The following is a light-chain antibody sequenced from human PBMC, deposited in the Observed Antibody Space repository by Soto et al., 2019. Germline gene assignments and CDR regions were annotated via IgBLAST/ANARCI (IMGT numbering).Light chain of an antibody. CDR2: GAS. CDR1: QSVSSSY. J-gene: IGKJ2*01. CDR3: QQYGSSPTYT. Sequence: EIVLTQSPGTLSLCPGERATLSCRASQSVSSSYLAWYQQKPGQAPRLLIYGASSRATGIPDRFSGSGSGTDFTLTISRLEPEDFAVYYCQQYGSSPTYTFGQGTKLEIK. V-gene: IGKV3-20*01.